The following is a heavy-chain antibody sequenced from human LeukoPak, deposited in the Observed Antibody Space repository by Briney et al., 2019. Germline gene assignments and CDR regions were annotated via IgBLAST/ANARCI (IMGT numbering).Heavy chain of an antibody. CDR1: GGSFSGYY. J-gene: IGHJ4*02. V-gene: IGHV4-34*01. CDR3: ARDGTGYYAFDC. CDR2: INHSGST. Sequence: SETLSLTCAVYGGSFSGYYWSWIRQPPGKGLEWIGEINHSGSTNYNPSLKSRVTISVDTSKNQFSLKLSSVTAADTAVYYCARDGTGYYAFDCWGQGTLVTVSS. D-gene: IGHD3-22*01.